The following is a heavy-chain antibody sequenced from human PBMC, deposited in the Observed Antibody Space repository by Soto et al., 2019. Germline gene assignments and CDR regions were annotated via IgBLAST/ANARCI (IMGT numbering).Heavy chain of an antibody. Sequence: GGSLRLSCAASGFTFSSYGMHWVRQAPGKGLEWVAVIWYDGSNKYYADSVKGRFTISRDNSKNKLFMKMNSLRAEDTAVYYCARGGSSWTDYYYYGMDVWGQGTTVTVSS. CDR1: GFTFSSYG. V-gene: IGHV3-33*01. CDR3: ARGGSSWTDYYYYGMDV. CDR2: IWYDGSNK. J-gene: IGHJ6*02. D-gene: IGHD6-13*01.